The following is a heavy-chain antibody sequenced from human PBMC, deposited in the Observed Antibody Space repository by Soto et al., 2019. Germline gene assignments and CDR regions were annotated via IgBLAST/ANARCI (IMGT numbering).Heavy chain of an antibody. Sequence: QIQLVQSGAEVKKPGASVKVSCKASGYTFSSIGISWVRQAPGQGLEWMGWISPYKGNTHYAQGLQGRVTMTTDTSTSTAYMELRSLRSDDTAVYYCERDLDASGSYYTDYWGPGTLVTVSS. CDR2: ISPYKGNT. D-gene: IGHD3-10*01. CDR3: ERDLDASGSYYTDY. CDR1: GYTFSSIG. J-gene: IGHJ4*02. V-gene: IGHV1-18*01.